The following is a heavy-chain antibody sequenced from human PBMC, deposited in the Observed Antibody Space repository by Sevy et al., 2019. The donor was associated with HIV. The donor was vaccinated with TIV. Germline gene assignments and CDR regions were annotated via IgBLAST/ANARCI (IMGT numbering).Heavy chain of an antibody. V-gene: IGHV3-7*01. CDR2: IKQDGSEK. CDR1: GFTFSSYW. D-gene: IGHD6-13*01. Sequence: GGSLRLSCAASGFTFSSYWMSWVRQAPGKGLEWVANIKQDGSEKYYVDSVKGRFTISRDNAKNSLYLQMNSLRAEDTAVYYCAREGAIAAAGKMDVWGQGTQVTVSS. CDR3: AREGAIAAAGKMDV. J-gene: IGHJ6*02.